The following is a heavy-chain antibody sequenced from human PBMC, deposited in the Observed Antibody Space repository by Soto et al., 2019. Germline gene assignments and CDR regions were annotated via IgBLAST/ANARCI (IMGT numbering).Heavy chain of an antibody. Sequence: LGESLKISCKGSGYSFTSYWISWVRQMPGKGLEWMGRIDPSDSYTNYSPSFQGHVTISADKSISTAYLQWSSLKASDTAMYYCARHVPAYYYDSSGYRSAYAFDIWGQGTMVTVSS. D-gene: IGHD3-22*01. CDR1: GYSFTSYW. V-gene: IGHV5-10-1*01. CDR2: IDPSDSYT. CDR3: ARHVPAYYYDSSGYRSAYAFDI. J-gene: IGHJ3*02.